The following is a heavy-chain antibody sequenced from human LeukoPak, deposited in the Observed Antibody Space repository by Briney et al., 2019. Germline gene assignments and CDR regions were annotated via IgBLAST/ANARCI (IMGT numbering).Heavy chain of an antibody. CDR3: AKDGNYYYYYGMDV. CDR1: GFTFSSYA. CDR2: ISGSGGST. Sequence: GGSLRLSCAASGFTFSSYAMSWVRQAPGKGLEWVSAISGSGGSTYYADSAKGRFTISRDNSKSTLYLQMNSLRAEDTAVYYCAKDGNYYYYYGMDVWGQGTTVTVSS. J-gene: IGHJ6*02. V-gene: IGHV3-23*01.